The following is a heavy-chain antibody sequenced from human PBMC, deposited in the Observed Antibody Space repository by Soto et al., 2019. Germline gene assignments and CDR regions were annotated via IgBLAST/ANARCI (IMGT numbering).Heavy chain of an antibody. J-gene: IGHJ6*02. CDR2: INAGNGNT. Sequence: ASVKVSCKASGYTFTSYAMHWVRQAPGQRLEWMGWINAGNGNTKYSQKFQGRVTITADESTSTAYMELSSLKASDTAMYYCARPREAGKYYYGVDVWGQGTTVTVSS. CDR1: GYTFTSYA. D-gene: IGHD6-19*01. V-gene: IGHV1-3*01. CDR3: ARPREAGKYYYGVDV.